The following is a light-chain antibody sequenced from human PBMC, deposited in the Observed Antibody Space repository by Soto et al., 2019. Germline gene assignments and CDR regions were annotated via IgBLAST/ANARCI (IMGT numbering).Light chain of an antibody. Sequence: EIVMTQSPATLSVSPGERVTLSCRASQSVSSRLAWYHQKPGQSPRLLIYGAFTRATGIPARFSGSGSGTEFTLTISSLQSEDFGLYYCHQYNNFWTFGQGTKVEIK. CDR1: QSVSSR. J-gene: IGKJ1*01. CDR2: GAF. V-gene: IGKV3-15*01. CDR3: HQYNNFWT.